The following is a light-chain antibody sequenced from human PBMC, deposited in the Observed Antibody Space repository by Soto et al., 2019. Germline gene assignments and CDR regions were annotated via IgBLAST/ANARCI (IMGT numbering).Light chain of an antibody. Sequence: EIVLTQSPATLSLSQGERATLSCRASQSVRSNYLAWCQQRPGQAPRLLIYGASSRATGIPDRFSGSGSGTDFTLTISRLEPEDFAVYYCQQYGSSPWTFGQGTKVDI. V-gene: IGKV3-20*01. CDR3: QQYGSSPWT. CDR2: GAS. CDR1: QSVRSNY. J-gene: IGKJ1*01.